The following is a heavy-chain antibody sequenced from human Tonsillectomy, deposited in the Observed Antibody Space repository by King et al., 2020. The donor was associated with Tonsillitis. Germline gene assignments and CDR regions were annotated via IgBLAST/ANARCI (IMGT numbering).Heavy chain of an antibody. D-gene: IGHD1-1*01. CDR2: INHGGTT. J-gene: IGHJ4*02. V-gene: IGHV4-34*01. CDR1: GESFSGYY. CDR3: ASQLEGFDY. Sequence: VQLQQWGAGLLKPSETLSLTCAVYGESFSGYYWSWIRQPPGKGLEWIGEINHGGTTNYNPSLKSRVTISVDTSKNQFSLKLSSVTAADTAVYYCASQLEGFDYWGQGTLVTVSS.